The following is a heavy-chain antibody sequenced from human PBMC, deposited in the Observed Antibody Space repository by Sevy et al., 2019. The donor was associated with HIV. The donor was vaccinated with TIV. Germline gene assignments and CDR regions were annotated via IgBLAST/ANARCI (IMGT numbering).Heavy chain of an antibody. V-gene: IGHV4-39*01. Sequence: SETLSLTCTVSGGSVSSSGYYWGWIRQPPGKGLEWIGNVYYSGRADYNPSLKSRATISVDTSKNQFSLKVKSVTAADTAVYYCARQGGIVDRAFDFWGQGTLVTVSS. D-gene: IGHD2-21*01. CDR3: ARQGGIVDRAFDF. CDR1: GGSVSSSGYY. CDR2: VYYSGRA. J-gene: IGHJ4*02.